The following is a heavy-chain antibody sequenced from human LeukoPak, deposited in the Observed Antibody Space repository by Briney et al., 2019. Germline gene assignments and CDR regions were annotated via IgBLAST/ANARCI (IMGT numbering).Heavy chain of an antibody. J-gene: IGHJ4*02. V-gene: IGHV3-48*01. CDR3: AKGAGYDSSGYSSDH. Sequence: GGSLRLSCEASGFVFSRNGMNWVRQAPGKGLEWVSYISDRSTTTYYADSVKGRFTISRDNAKNSLYLQMNSLRAEDTAVYYCAKGAGYDSSGYSSDHWGQGTLVTVSS. CDR1: GFVFSRNG. CDR2: ISDRSTTT. D-gene: IGHD3-22*01.